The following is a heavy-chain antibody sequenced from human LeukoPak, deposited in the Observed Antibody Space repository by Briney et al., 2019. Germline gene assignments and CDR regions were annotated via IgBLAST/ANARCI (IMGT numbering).Heavy chain of an antibody. CDR1: GYSFTRYW. CDR3: ARRGDSSSPYYYGMDV. J-gene: IGHJ6*02. V-gene: IGHV5-51*01. Sequence: GESLKISSKGYGYSFTRYWIAWVRPMPGKGLEWMGIIYPGDSDTRYSPSFQGQVTISADKSISTAYLQWSSLKASDTAMYYCARRGDSSSPYYYGMDVWGQGTTVTVSS. CDR2: IYPGDSDT. D-gene: IGHD6-13*01.